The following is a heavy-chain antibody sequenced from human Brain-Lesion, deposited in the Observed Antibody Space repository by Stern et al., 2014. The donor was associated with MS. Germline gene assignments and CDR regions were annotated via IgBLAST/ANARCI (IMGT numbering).Heavy chain of an antibody. CDR2: VYYSGDT. CDR1: GDSISSYTHY. J-gene: IGHJ4*02. CDR3: AKHACTGAACPFDL. D-gene: IGHD2-8*02. V-gene: IGHV4-39*01. Sequence: QLQLQESGPGLVKPSETLSLTCAVSGDSISSYTHYWAWIRQPPGKGLEWIGSVYYSGDTYYNPSLKSPVPISVDTSQNHFSLGLNSVTAADTAVYYCAKHACTGAACPFDLWGQGTLVTVSS.